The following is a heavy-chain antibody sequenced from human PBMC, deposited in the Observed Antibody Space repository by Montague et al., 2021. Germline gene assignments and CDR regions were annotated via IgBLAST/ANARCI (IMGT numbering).Heavy chain of an antibody. CDR2: LSNGGST. CDR1: GDSINTYS. J-gene: IGHJ6*03. CDR3: ARDTVGASGYFYYYYMDV. D-gene: IGHD6-25*01. Sequence: SETLSLTCTVFGDSINTYSWSWIRQPAGKGLEWIGRLSNGGSTNSNPSLKSRVSMSVDTSKNQLSLKLSSVTAADTAVYFCARDTVGASGYFYYYYMDVWGRGTTVTVSS. V-gene: IGHV4-4*07.